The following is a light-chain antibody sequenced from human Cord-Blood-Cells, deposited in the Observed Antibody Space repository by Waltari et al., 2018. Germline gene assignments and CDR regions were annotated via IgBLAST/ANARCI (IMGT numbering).Light chain of an antibody. CDR3: HQYDSSPLT. Sequence: EIELPLSPGPLSLSPGVRATVSCRASPSVSSSYLSWYQQKPRQTPRLLIYGASSRPTGIPDRFSGSGSGTDFTLTISRLQPEDFAVYYCHQYDSSPLTFGGGTKVEIK. J-gene: IGKJ4*01. CDR1: PSVSSSY. V-gene: IGKV3-20*01. CDR2: GAS.